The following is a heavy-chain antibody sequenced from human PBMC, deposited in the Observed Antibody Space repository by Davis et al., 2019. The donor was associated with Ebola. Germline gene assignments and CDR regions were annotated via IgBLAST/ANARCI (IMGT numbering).Heavy chain of an antibody. Sequence: PGGSLRLSCAVSGFTLSCCGMNWVRQAPGKGLEWVSTISDRSEHTHYADSVKGRFTISRDNSKNTVYLQMNSLRAEDTAMYYCTTELVRGDFDRWGQGTLVTVAA. D-gene: IGHD3-22*01. CDR2: ISDRSEHT. CDR1: GFTLSCCG. CDR3: TTELVRGDFDR. J-gene: IGHJ4*02. V-gene: IGHV3-21*01.